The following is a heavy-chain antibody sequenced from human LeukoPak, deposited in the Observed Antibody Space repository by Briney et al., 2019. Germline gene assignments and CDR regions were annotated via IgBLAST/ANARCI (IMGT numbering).Heavy chain of an antibody. V-gene: IGHV4-30-4*01. CDR3: ARDKINDAFDI. CDR2: IYYSGST. Sequence: SQTLSLTCTVPGGSISSGDYYWSWIRQPPGKGLEWIGYIYYSGSTYYNPSLKSRVTISVDTSKNQFSLKLSSVTAADTAVYYCARDKINDAFDIWGQGTMVTVAS. J-gene: IGHJ3*02. CDR1: GGSISSGDYY.